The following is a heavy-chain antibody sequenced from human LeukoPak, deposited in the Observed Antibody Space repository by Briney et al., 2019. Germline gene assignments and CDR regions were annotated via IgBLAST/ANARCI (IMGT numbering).Heavy chain of an antibody. D-gene: IGHD4-23*01. CDR3: ARGGKATVVTM. Sequence: SETLSLTCTVSGGSINSCYWTWIRQSAGKGLEWIGRMYSSGSTNYNPSLKSRVSMSVDTSKNQFSVKLTSVTAADTAVYYCARGGKATVVTMWGQGILVTVSS. V-gene: IGHV4-4*07. CDR2: MYSSGST. J-gene: IGHJ4*02. CDR1: GGSINSCY.